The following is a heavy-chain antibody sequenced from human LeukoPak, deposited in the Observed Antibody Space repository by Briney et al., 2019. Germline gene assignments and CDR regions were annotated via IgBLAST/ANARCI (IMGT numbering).Heavy chain of an antibody. Sequence: GGSLRLSCAASGFTFSSYAMSWVRQAPRKGLELVSGISGSGGSTYYADSVKGRFTISRDNSKNRLYLQMNSLRAEDTAVYYCAKRPRGNYLDPFDYWGQGTLVTVSS. D-gene: IGHD3-10*01. CDR3: AKRPRGNYLDPFDY. V-gene: IGHV3-23*01. J-gene: IGHJ4*02. CDR2: ISGSGGST. CDR1: GFTFSSYA.